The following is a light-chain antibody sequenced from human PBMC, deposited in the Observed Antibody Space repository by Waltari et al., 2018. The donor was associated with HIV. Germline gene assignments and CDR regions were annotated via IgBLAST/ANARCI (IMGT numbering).Light chain of an antibody. Sequence: QSVLTQPPSASGTPGQRVTFSCSGSSSNIGSNYVYWYQQFPGTAPELLIYRNNQRPSGVPDRFSGSKSGTSASLAISGLRSEDEADYYCATWDDSLSGWVFGGGTKLTVL. CDR2: RNN. CDR3: ATWDDSLSGWV. J-gene: IGLJ3*02. V-gene: IGLV1-47*01. CDR1: SSNIGSNY.